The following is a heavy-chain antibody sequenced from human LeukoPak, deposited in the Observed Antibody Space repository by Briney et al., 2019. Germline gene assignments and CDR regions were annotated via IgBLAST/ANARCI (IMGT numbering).Heavy chain of an antibody. V-gene: IGHV1-18*01. Sequence: ASVKVSCKASGCTFTSYGISWVRQAPGQGLEWMGWISAYNGNTNYAQKLQGRVTMTTDTSTSTAYMELRSLRSDDTAVYYCARDFGGIDYDFWSGYYRNFDYWGQGTLVTVSS. CDR3: ARDFGGIDYDFWSGYYRNFDY. D-gene: IGHD3-3*01. CDR2: ISAYNGNT. CDR1: GCTFTSYG. J-gene: IGHJ4*02.